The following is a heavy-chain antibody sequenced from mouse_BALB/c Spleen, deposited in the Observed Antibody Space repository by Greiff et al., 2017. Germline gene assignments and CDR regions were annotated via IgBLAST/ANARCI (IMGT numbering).Heavy chain of an antibody. CDR2: INPSNGRT. CDR3: ARIYYGNPDYFDY. CDR1: GYTFTSYW. J-gene: IGHJ2*01. V-gene: IGHV1S81*02. Sequence: VQLQQPGADLVKPGASVKLSCKASGYTFTSYWMHWVKQRPGQGLEWIGEINPSNGRTNYNEKFKSKATLTVDKSSSTAYMQLSSLTSEDSAVYYCARIYYGNPDYFDYWGQGTTLTVSS. D-gene: IGHD2-1*01.